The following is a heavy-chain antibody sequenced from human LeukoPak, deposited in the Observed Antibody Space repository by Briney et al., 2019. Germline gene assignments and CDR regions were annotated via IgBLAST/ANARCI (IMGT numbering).Heavy chain of an antibody. CDR3: ARARYGSGGYFFDF. CDR1: GFTFSGYA. J-gene: IGHJ4*02. V-gene: IGHV3-23*01. CDR2: ISGSGGNT. D-gene: IGHD3-10*01. Sequence: YPGGSLRLSCAASGFTFSGYAISWVRQAPGKGLEWVSSISGSGGNTYYADSVKGRFTISRDNAKSSLYLQMNGLRGEDTAVYYCARARYGSGGYFFDFWGQGTLVTVSS.